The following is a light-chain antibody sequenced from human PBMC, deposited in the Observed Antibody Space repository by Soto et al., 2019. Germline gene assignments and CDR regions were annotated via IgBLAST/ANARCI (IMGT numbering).Light chain of an antibody. V-gene: IGKV4-1*01. CDR1: RSVLFSSDSENY. CDR3: QQYYSSPYT. CDR2: WAS. Sequence: DIVMTQSPDSLAVSLGERATINCKPSRSVLFSSDSENYLAWYQQKPGQPPKLLIYWASTRESGVPDRFSGSGSGTDFTLTISSLQAEDVAVYYCQQYYSSPYTFGQGTKLEI. J-gene: IGKJ2*01.